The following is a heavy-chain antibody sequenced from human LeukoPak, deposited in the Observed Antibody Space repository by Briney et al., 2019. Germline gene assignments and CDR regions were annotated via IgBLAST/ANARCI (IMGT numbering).Heavy chain of an antibody. D-gene: IGHD2/OR15-2a*01. CDR3: AKDLKSFGQYYFYGMDV. V-gene: IGHV3-43D*03. Sequence: GGSLSLSCAVSGLALEVYAMHWFRQAPGRGREWVSLISWGGGTHYYADSVRGRFTISRDNTKNALYLQMNSLRVEDTAMYYCAKDLKSFGQYYFYGMDVWGQGTTVTVSS. CDR1: GLALEVYA. CDR2: ISWGGGTH. J-gene: IGHJ6*02.